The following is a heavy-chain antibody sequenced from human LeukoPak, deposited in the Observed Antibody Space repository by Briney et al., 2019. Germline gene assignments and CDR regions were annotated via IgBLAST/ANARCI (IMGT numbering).Heavy chain of an antibody. CDR1: GGSISSSSYY. CDR3: ARQLSGYSSSFPFDY. D-gene: IGHD6-6*01. Sequence: PSETLSLTCTVSGGSISSSSYYWGWIRQPPGKGLEWIGSIYYSGSTYYNPSLKSRVTISVDTSKNQFSLKLSSVTAADTAVYYCARQLSGYSSSFPFDYWGQGTLVTVSS. V-gene: IGHV4-39*01. J-gene: IGHJ4*02. CDR2: IYYSGST.